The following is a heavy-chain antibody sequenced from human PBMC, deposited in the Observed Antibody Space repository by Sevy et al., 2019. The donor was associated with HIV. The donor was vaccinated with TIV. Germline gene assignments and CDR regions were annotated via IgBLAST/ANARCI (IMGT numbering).Heavy chain of an antibody. V-gene: IGHV3-23*01. Sequence: GGYLILSCATSGFIFSNYAMSWVRQAPGKGLEWVSDISGSGGTTYYADAVRGRFTISRDNSKNTLYLQMDSLRAEDTAVYYCAKLQSGDCSRTSCRDYYFDSWGQGTLVTVSS. J-gene: IGHJ4*02. D-gene: IGHD2-2*01. CDR2: ISGSGGTT. CDR3: AKLQSGDCSRTSCRDYYFDS. CDR1: GFIFSNYA.